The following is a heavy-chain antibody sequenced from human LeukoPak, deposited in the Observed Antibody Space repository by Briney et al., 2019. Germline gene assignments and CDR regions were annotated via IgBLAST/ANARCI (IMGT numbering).Heavy chain of an antibody. D-gene: IGHD3-9*01. CDR1: GYTFTGYY. J-gene: IGHJ4*02. Sequence: VASVKVSCKASGYTFTGYYMHWVRQAPGQGLEWMGWINPNSGGTNYAQKFQGRVTMTRDTSISTAYMELSRLRSDDTAVYYRARGHVLRYSDWLLDYWGQGTLVTVSS. CDR2: INPNSGGT. V-gene: IGHV1-2*02. CDR3: ARGHVLRYSDWLLDY.